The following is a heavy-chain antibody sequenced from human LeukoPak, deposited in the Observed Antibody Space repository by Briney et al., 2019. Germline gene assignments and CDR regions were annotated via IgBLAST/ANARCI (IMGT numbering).Heavy chain of an antibody. J-gene: IGHJ4*02. V-gene: IGHV3-21*01. CDR2: ISSSSSYI. CDR3: VSVPYYYHSCF. Sequence: GGSLRLSCAASGFTYSNYTMNWVRQAPGQGLEWVSSISSSSSYIYYADSMQGRFTISRDNAKNSLCLQMNSLRAEDTAVYYCVSVPYYYHSCFWGQGTLVTVSS. D-gene: IGHD3-22*01. CDR1: GFTYSNYT.